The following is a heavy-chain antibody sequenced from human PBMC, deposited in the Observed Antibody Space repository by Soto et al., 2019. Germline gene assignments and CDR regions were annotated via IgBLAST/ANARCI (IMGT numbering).Heavy chain of an antibody. Sequence: ASVKVSCKASGYSLTSYYMHWVRRAPGQGLEWLGITNPGDGSTNYAQKFRGRLTVTSDTSTGTVYMEMSSLRSDDTAMYYCARSYVTSRPIDFWGQGTPVTVS. CDR2: TNPGDGST. V-gene: IGHV1-46*01. CDR3: ARSYVTSRPIDF. CDR1: GYSLTSYY. D-gene: IGHD3-10*02. J-gene: IGHJ4*02.